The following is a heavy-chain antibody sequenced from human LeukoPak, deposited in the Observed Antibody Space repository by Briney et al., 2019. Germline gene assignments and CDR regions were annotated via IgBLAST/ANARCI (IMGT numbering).Heavy chain of an antibody. V-gene: IGHV3-66*01. CDR2: IYSGGST. CDR1: GFTVSSNY. J-gene: IGHJ4*02. Sequence: GGSLRLSCAASGFTVSSNYMSWVRQAPGKGLEWVSVIYSGGSTNYADSVKGRFTISRDNSNNTLYLQMNSLRADDTAMYYCAREGYSSSFDYCGQGTLVTVSS. CDR3: AREGYSSSFDY. D-gene: IGHD6-13*01.